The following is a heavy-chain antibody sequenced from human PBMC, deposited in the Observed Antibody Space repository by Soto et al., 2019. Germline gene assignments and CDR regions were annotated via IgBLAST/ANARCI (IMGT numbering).Heavy chain of an antibody. CDR1: GFNFTRYA. D-gene: IGHD3-16*02. CDR3: AKAACGNYLICCLDY. V-gene: IGHV3-23*01. Sequence: EVQLLESGGGLVQPGGSLRLSCEGSGFNFTRYAVTWVRQAPGKGLEWVSVVSVTGGGDTYYADSVKGRFTISRDNSKNKVYLQMNSLRAEDTAIYYCAKAACGNYLICCLDYWSQGTLVTVSS. CDR2: VSVTGGGDT. J-gene: IGHJ4*02.